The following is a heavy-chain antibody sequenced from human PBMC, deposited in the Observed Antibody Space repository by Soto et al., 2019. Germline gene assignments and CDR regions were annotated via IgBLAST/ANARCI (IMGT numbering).Heavy chain of an antibody. CDR3: ARAHILGYCSGGSCYGRRRFDP. Sequence: PSETLSLTCAVYGGSFSGYYWSWIRQPPGKGLEWIGEINHSGSTNYNPSLKSRVTISVDTSKNQFSLKLSSVTAADTAVYYCARAHILGYCSGGSCYGRRRFDPWGQGTLVPVSS. D-gene: IGHD2-15*01. CDR1: GGSFSGYY. J-gene: IGHJ5*02. CDR2: INHSGST. V-gene: IGHV4-34*01.